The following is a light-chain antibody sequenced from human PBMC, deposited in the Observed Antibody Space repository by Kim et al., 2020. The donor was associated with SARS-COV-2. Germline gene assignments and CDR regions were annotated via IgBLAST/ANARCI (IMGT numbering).Light chain of an antibody. CDR3: QQYDNY. Sequence: STLSASVGDRVIITGRARQRNSMWLAWDQQKPGKAPKLLISKASRLQSGVPSRFSGSGSGTESTLTISSLQPDDFGTYYCQQYDNYFGQGTKLEI. CDR2: KAS. V-gene: IGKV1-5*03. CDR1: QRNSMW. J-gene: IGKJ2*01.